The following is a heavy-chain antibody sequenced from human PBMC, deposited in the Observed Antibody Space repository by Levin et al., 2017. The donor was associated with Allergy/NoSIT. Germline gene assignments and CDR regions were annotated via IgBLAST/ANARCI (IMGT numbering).Heavy chain of an antibody. V-gene: IGHV3-30*04. CDR1: GFTFSSYA. CDR3: ARDSPLGHQGDY. Sequence: SCAASGFTFSSYAMHWVRQAPGKGLEWVAVISYDGSNKYYADSVKGRFTISRDNSKNTLYLQMNSLRAEDTAVYYCARDSPLGHQGDYWGQGTLVTVSS. D-gene: IGHD2-2*01. CDR2: ISYDGSNK. J-gene: IGHJ4*02.